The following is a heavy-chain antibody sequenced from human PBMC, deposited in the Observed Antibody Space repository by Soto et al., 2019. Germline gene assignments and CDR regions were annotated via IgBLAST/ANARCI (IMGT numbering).Heavy chain of an antibody. J-gene: IGHJ4*02. CDR2: IYSGGST. CDR3: ARDGNGGAAEFDY. D-gene: IGHD3-16*01. Sequence: GGSLRLSCAASGFTVSSNYMSWVRQAPGKGLEWVSVIYSGGSTYYADSVKGRFTISRDNSKNTLYLQMNSLRAEDTAVYYCARDGNGGAAEFDYWGQGTLVTVSS. V-gene: IGHV3-53*01. CDR1: GFTVSSNY.